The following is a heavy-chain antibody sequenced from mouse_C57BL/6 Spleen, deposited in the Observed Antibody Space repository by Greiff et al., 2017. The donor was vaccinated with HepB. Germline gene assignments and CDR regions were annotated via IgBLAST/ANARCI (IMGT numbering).Heavy chain of an antibody. J-gene: IGHJ4*01. CDR1: GYTFTSYW. Sequence: QVQLQQPGAELVKPGASVKLSCKASGYTFTSYWMHWVKQRPGQGLEWIGMIHPNSGSTNYNEKFKSKATLTVDKSSSTAYMQLSSLTSEDSAVYDSARDGYYAAMDYWGQGTSVTVSS. CDR2: IHPNSGST. D-gene: IGHD2-3*01. V-gene: IGHV1-64*01. CDR3: ARDGYYAAMDY.